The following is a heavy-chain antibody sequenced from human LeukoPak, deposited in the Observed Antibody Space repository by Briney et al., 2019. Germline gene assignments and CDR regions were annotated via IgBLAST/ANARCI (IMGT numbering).Heavy chain of an antibody. CDR2: FDPEDGET. D-gene: IGHD3-9*01. CDR1: GYTLTELS. CDR3: ATGLRYFDWFRDY. V-gene: IGHV1-24*01. J-gene: IGHJ4*02. Sequence: ASVKVSCKVSGYTLTELSMHWVRQAPGKGLEWMGGFDPEDGETIYTQKFQGRVTMTEDTSTDTAYMELSSLRSEDTAVYYCATGLRYFDWFRDYWGQGTLVTVSS.